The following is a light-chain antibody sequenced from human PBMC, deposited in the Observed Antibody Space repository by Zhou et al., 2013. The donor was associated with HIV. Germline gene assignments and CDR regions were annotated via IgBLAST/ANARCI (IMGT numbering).Light chain of an antibody. CDR1: QGIGYS. Sequence: DIQMTQSPSSLSASVGDRVTISCRASQGIGYSLAWYQQKPGKVPRLLIYTASILLSGVPSRFSGMGSGTNFTLTISSLQPEDVAVYYCQQYNNWLWYTFGQGTKLEIK. CDR2: TAS. J-gene: IGKJ2*01. V-gene: IGKV1-27*01. CDR3: QQYNNWLWYT.